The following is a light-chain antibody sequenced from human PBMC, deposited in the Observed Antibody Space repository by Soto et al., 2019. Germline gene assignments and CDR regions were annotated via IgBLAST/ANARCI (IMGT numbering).Light chain of an antibody. Sequence: DVQMTQSPSPLSASVGDRVTITCRASQSVTSWLAWYQQKPGQAPKVLIYDASSLESGVPSRFSGSGSGTEFTLTISSLHPDDFATYYCHHYNSYPGTFGQGTKVEIK. J-gene: IGKJ1*01. CDR2: DAS. CDR1: QSVTSW. CDR3: HHYNSYPGT. V-gene: IGKV1-5*01.